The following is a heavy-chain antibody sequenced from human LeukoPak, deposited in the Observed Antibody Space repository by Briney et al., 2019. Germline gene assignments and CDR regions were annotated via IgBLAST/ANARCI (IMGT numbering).Heavy chain of an antibody. CDR2: ISGSGDTT. D-gene: IGHD6-13*01. CDR1: GFTLSSYA. CDR3: AKDRVVATGIGEFDY. J-gene: IGHJ4*02. V-gene: IGHV3-23*01. Sequence: GGSLRLSCAGSGFTLSSYAMSWVRQAPGKGLEWVSAISGSGDTTYYAESVKGRFTISRDSSRNTLYLHMNSLRGEDTAVYYCAKDRVVATGIGEFDYWGQGTLVTVSS.